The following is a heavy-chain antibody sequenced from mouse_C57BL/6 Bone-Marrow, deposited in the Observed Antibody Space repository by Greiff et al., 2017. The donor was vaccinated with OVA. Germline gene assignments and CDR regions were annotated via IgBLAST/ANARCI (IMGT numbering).Heavy chain of an antibody. J-gene: IGHJ2*01. V-gene: IGHV3-6*01. CDR2: ISYDGSN. Sequence: EVQLQESGPGLVKPSQSLSLTCSVTGYSITSGYYWNWIRQFPGNKLEWMGYISYDGSNNYNPSLKNRISITRDTSKNQFFLKLNSVTTEDTATYYCAITVVAHYFDYWGQGTTLTVSS. CDR1: GYSITSGYY. D-gene: IGHD1-1*01. CDR3: AITVVAHYFDY.